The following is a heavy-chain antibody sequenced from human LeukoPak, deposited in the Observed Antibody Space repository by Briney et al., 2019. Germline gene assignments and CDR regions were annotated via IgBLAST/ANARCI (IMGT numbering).Heavy chain of an antibody. D-gene: IGHD3-22*01. J-gene: IGHJ4*02. CDR1: GLTFSTYS. CDR2: ISSSGSIR. Sequence: GGSLRLSCEVSGLTFSTYSMNWVRQAPGRGLEWISYISSSGSIRYYADSVKGRFTISRDNAKNSLYLQMNSLRDEDTAVYYCATLRAYYYDSSAHDAYWGQGTLVTVSS. CDR3: ATLRAYYYDSSAHDAY. V-gene: IGHV3-48*02.